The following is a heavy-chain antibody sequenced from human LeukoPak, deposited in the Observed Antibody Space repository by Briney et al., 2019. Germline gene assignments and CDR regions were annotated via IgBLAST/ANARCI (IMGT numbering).Heavy chain of an antibody. D-gene: IGHD2-15*01. CDR3: ASLGYCSGGSCYGRADAFDI. V-gene: IGHV3-21*01. Sequence: GGSLRLSCAASGFTFSSYSMNWVRQAPGKGLEWVSSISSSSSYTYYADSVKGRFTISRDNAKNSLYLQMNSLRAEDTAVYYCASLGYCSGGSCYGRADAFDIWGQGTMVTVSS. CDR1: GFTFSSYS. CDR2: ISSSSSYT. J-gene: IGHJ3*02.